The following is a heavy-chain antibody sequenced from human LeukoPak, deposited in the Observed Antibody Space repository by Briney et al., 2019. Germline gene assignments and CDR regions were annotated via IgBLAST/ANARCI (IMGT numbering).Heavy chain of an antibody. J-gene: IGHJ4*02. Sequence: PSETLSLTCTVSGASISSYYWTWIRQPPGKGLEWIGYISTSGSTTYNPSLKSRVTIVVDNSQNQFSLRLTSVTAADAAVYYCANRFCSGGSCYLDYWGQGTLVTVSS. CDR2: ISTSGST. CDR3: ANRFCSGGSCYLDY. V-gene: IGHV4-4*09. CDR1: GASISSYY. D-gene: IGHD2-15*01.